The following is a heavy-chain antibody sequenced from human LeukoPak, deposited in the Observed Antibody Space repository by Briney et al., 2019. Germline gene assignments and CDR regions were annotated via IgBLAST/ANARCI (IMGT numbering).Heavy chain of an antibody. D-gene: IGHD6-13*01. Sequence: SETLSLTCTVSGGSISSGGYYWSWIRQHPGKGLEWIGYIYYSGSTYYNPSLKSRVTISVDTSKNQFSLKLSSVTAADTAVYYCARDKTRGSWYPRISYYYGMDVWGQGTTVTVSS. CDR3: ARDKTRGSWYPRISYYYGMDV. CDR1: GGSISSGGYY. V-gene: IGHV4-31*03. CDR2: IYYSGST. J-gene: IGHJ6*02.